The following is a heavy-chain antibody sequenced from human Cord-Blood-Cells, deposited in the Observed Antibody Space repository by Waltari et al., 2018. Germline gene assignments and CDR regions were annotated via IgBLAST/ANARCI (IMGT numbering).Heavy chain of an antibody. CDR1: GYRFTSYC. V-gene: IGHV5-51*01. CDR2: IYPGDSDT. CDR3: ASGPGVVIPYYFDY. Sequence: EVQLVQSGAEGKKPGESLKISRKGSGYRFTSYCTCWVRQMPGKGLEWMGIIYPGDSDTRYSPSFQGQVTISADKSISTAYLQWSSLKASDTAMYYCASGPGVVIPYYFDYWGQGTLVTVSS. D-gene: IGHD3-3*01. J-gene: IGHJ4*02.